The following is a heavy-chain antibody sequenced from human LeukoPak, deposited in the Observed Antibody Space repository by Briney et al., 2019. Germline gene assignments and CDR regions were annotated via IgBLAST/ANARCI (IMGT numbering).Heavy chain of an antibody. CDR2: IYYSGST. J-gene: IGHJ4*02. CDR1: GGSISSSSYY. V-gene: IGHV4-39*01. CDR3: ARLRGMATITLSYYFDY. D-gene: IGHD5-24*01. Sequence: PSETLSLTCTVSGGSISSSSYYWGWIRQPPGQGLEWIGSIYYSGSTYYNPSLKSRVTISVDTSKNQFSLKLSSVTAADTAVYYCARLRGMATITLSYYFDYWGQGTLVTVSS.